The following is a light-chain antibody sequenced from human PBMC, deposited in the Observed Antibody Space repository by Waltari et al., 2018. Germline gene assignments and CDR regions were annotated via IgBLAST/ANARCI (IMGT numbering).Light chain of an antibody. CDR2: VNSDGSH. J-gene: IGLJ3*02. CDR1: SGHSSNI. V-gene: IGLV4-69*01. CDR3: QTGGHGTGV. Sequence: QLVLTQSPSASASLGASVKLTCTLSSGHSSNIVAWLQQQPEKGPRYLMKVNSDGSHTKGDEIPDRFSGSSSGAERYLTISSRQSEDEADYYCQTGGHGTGVFGGGTKLTVL.